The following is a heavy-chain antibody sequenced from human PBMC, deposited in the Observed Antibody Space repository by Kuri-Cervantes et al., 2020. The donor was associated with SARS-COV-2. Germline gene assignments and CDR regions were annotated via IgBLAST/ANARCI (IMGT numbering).Heavy chain of an antibody. D-gene: IGHD1-7*01. V-gene: IGHV1-8*03. CDR1: GYTFTSYD. CDR2: MNPNSGNT. Sequence: APVKVSCKASGYTFTSYDINWVRQATGQGLEWMGWMNPNSGNTGYAQKFQGRVTITRNTSISTAYMELSSLRSEDTAVYYCARMAGTTTYHYYMDVWGKGTTVTVSS. J-gene: IGHJ6*03. CDR3: ARMAGTTTYHYYMDV.